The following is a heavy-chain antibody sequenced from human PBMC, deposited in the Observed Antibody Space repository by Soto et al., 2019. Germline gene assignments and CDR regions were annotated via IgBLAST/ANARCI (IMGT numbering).Heavy chain of an antibody. CDR3: AAQPTYFDFWSDYPPWFDP. CDR1: GYTLPELP. D-gene: IGHD3-3*01. V-gene: IGHV1-24*01. CDR2: FDPEDGEP. J-gene: IGHJ5*02. Sequence: ASVKVSCKVSGYTLPELPIHWVRQAPGKGLEWMGGFDPEDGEPIYAQKFQGRVTMTQDTSTDTAYMEMSSLTSEDTAVYYCAAQPTYFDFWSDYPPWFDPWGQGTLVNVSS.